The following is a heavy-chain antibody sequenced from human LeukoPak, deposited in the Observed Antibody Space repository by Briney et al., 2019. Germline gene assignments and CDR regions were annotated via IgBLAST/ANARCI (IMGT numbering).Heavy chain of an antibody. Sequence: ASVKVSCKASGYTFTSYGISWVRQAPGQGLEWMGWINTNTGNPTYAQGFTGQFVFSLDTSVSTAYLQISSLKAEDTAVYYCARGTRGVGATYWGQGTLVTVSS. CDR1: GYTFTSYG. D-gene: IGHD1-26*01. V-gene: IGHV7-4-1*02. J-gene: IGHJ4*02. CDR3: ARGTRGVGATY. CDR2: INTNTGNP.